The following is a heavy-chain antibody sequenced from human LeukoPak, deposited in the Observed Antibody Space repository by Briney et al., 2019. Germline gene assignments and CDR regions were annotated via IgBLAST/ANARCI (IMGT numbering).Heavy chain of an antibody. Sequence: PSETLSLTCTVSGGSISSYYWSWIRQPAGKGLEWIGRIYSSGDTDNDPSLKSRLTMSVDTSKNQFSLKLRSVTAADTAVYYCARGIAAASERAFDVWGHGTVVTVSS. CDR2: IYSSGDT. CDR3: ARGIAAASERAFDV. D-gene: IGHD6-13*01. V-gene: IGHV4-4*07. J-gene: IGHJ3*01. CDR1: GGSISSYY.